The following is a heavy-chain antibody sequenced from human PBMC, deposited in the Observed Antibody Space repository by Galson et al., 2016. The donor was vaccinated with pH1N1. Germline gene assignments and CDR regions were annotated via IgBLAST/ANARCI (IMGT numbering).Heavy chain of an antibody. Sequence: LSLTCTVSGGSISVGTYCWSWVRQPAGKALEWIGGVSRSGDTNYNPSLGSRVTVSVDTSKNQFSMRLASVAASDTAVYYCARWQQGSATFYPWGQGTLVSVSS. CDR1: GGSISVGTYC. CDR2: VSRSGDT. J-gene: IGHJ5*02. CDR3: ARWQQGSATFYP. D-gene: IGHD6-13*01. V-gene: IGHV4-61*02.